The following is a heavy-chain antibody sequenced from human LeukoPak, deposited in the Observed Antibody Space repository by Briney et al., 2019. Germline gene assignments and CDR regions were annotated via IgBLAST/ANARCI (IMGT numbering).Heavy chain of an antibody. CDR2: IKQDGSEM. CDR3: ASTHTFDN. CDR1: GFTFSNYW. V-gene: IGHV3-7*05. Sequence: SGGSLRLSCAASGFTFSNYWMSWVRQAPGKGLEWVANIKQDGSEMYYVDSVKGRFTISRDNAKNSLHLHMNSLRAEDTAVYYCASTHTFDNWGPGTVVTVSS. J-gene: IGHJ4*02.